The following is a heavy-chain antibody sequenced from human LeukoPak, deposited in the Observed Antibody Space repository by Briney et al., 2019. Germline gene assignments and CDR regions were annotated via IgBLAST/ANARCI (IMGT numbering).Heavy chain of an antibody. CDR2: ISSGGGST. V-gene: IGHV3-53*04. J-gene: IGHJ4*02. Sequence: GTLRLSCAASGLTVSSNYMSWVRKPPGKGLEWVSVISSGGGSTNYADSVRGRFTISRHNSKNTLYLQMNSLRVEDTAVYYCARVAAAGPFDYWGQGTLVTVSS. CDR1: GLTVSSNY. CDR3: ARVAAAGPFDY. D-gene: IGHD6-13*01.